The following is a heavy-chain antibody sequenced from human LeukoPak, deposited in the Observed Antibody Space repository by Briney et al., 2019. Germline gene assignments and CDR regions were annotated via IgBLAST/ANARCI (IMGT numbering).Heavy chain of an antibody. D-gene: IGHD1-1*01. CDR2: NYTRGST. CDR1: GGSISSGSYY. V-gene: IGHV4-61*02. Sequence: SETLSLTCTVSGGSISSGSYYWSWIRQPAGKGLEWIGRNYTRGSTNYNPSLKSQVTISVHTSKNQFALKLSSVTAADAAVYYCARGGPPNGPFDYWGQGTLVTVSS. CDR3: ARGGPPNGPFDY. J-gene: IGHJ4*02.